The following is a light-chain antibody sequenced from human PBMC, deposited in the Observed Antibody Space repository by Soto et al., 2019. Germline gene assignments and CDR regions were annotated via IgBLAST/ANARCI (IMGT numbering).Light chain of an antibody. CDR3: MQGTHWPWT. V-gene: IGKV2-30*01. CDR2: KVS. Sequence: DVVMTQSPLSLPVTLGQPASISCRSSQSLVYRDGNTYLNWFQQRPGQSPRRLIYKVSNRDSGVPNRFSGSGSGADFTPKISRVEAEDVGVYYCMQGTHWPWTFGQGTKVEIK. CDR1: QSLVYRDGNTY. J-gene: IGKJ1*01.